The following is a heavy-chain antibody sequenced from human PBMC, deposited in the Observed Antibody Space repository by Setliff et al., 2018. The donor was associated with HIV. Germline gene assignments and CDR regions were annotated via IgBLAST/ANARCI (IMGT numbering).Heavy chain of an antibody. CDR2: VFYSGSA. CDR1: GGSTSGYY. Sequence: SETLSLTCTVSGGSTSGYYWNWIRQSPGKGLEWIGCVFYSGSANYSPSLKSRVTISADTSKNQFSLKLSSVTAADTAMYYCARAKGYCNDHGCFSNFDYWGQGTLVTVSS. D-gene: IGHD2-15*01. V-gene: IGHV4-59*01. J-gene: IGHJ4*02. CDR3: ARAKGYCNDHGCFSNFDY.